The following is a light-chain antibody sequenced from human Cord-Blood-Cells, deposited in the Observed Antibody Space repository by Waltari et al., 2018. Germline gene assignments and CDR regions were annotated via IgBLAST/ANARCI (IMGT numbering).Light chain of an antibody. CDR3: QSYDSSLNVV. V-gene: IGLV1-40*01. J-gene: IGLJ2*01. CDR2: GNS. Sequence: QSVLTQPPSVSGAPGQRVTISCTGSSSNIGAGYDVHWYQQLPGTAPKLLIYGNSNRPSGVPDRFSGSKSGTSASLAITGLQAEDEADYYGQSYDSSLNVVFGGGTKLTVL. CDR1: SSNIGAGYD.